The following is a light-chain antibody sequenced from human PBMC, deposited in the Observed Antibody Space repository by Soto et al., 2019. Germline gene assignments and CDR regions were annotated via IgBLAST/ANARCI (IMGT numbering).Light chain of an antibody. J-gene: IGKJ1*01. CDR3: QQYNSYSWT. CDR2: KAS. V-gene: IGKV1-5*03. Sequence: DIQMTQSPSTLSASVGDRVTITCRASQSISSWLAWYQQKPGKAPKLLIYKASSLESGVPSRFSGGGSGTEFTLTISSLQPDDFATYYCQQYNSYSWTFGQGTKVDTK. CDR1: QSISSW.